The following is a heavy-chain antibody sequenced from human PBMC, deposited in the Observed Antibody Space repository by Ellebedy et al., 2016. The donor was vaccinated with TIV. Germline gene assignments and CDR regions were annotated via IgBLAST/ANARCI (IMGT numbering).Heavy chain of an antibody. CDR2: IYHGGGT. CDR1: GDSMTSNDHY. V-gene: IGHV4-39*07. J-gene: IGHJ4*02. CDR3: ASHRGFYTGWTFDY. D-gene: IGHD5-12*01. Sequence: MPSETLSLTCNVSGDSMTSNDHYWGWIRQPPGQGLEWIGSIYHGGGTYYNPSLQSRVTISIDTSKNQFSLKLTSVTAADAALYYCASHRGFYTGWTFDYWGLGTLVTVSS.